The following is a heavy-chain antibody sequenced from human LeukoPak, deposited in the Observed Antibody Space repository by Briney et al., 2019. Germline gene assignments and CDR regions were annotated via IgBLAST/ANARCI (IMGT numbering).Heavy chain of an antibody. Sequence: GGSLRLSCAASGFTFSSYGMHWVRQAPGKGLEWVAFIRYDGSNKYYADSVKGRFIISRDNAKNSLYLQMNSLRVEDTAVYYCVRDFVIGHDAFDIWGQGTMVTVSS. CDR2: IRYDGSNK. J-gene: IGHJ3*02. V-gene: IGHV3-30*02. D-gene: IGHD3-10*01. CDR1: GFTFSSYG. CDR3: VRDFVIGHDAFDI.